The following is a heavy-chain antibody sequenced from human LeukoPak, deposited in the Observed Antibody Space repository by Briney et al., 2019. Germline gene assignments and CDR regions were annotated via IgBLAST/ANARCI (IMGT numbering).Heavy chain of an antibody. CDR2: IYTSGST. CDR3: ATTSSSYAFDI. CDR1: GGSISSGSYY. D-gene: IGHD6-13*01. J-gene: IGHJ3*02. V-gene: IGHV4-61*02. Sequence: SQTLSLTCTVSGGSISSGSYYWSWIRQPAGKGLEWIGRIYTSGSTNYNPPLKSRVTISVDTSKNQFSLKLSSVTAADTAVYYCATTSSSYAFDIWGQGTMVTVSS.